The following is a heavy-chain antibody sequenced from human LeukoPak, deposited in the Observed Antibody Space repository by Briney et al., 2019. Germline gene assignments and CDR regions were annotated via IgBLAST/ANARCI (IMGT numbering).Heavy chain of an antibody. CDR2: IYYSGSA. V-gene: IGHV4-31*03. CDR1: GGAIGSDGYS. D-gene: IGHD3-10*01. Sequence: SETLSLTCSVSGGAIGSDGYSWNWIRQHPGKGLEWIGYIYYSGSASYNSSLKSRVTISVDTSKNQFSLRLSSVTAADTAVYYCARGSYYGFSGDSWGQGSLVTVSS. J-gene: IGHJ4*02. CDR3: ARGSYYGFSGDS.